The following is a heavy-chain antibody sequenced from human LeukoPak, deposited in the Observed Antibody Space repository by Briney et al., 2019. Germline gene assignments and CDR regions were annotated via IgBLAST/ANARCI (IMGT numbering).Heavy chain of an antibody. CDR1: GGSISSSSYY. J-gene: IGHJ4*02. D-gene: IGHD2-15*01. CDR3: ARDLGPLQYCSGGSCYFDY. Sequence: SETLSLTCTVSGGSISSSSYYWGWIRQPPGKGLEWIGSIYYSGSTYYNPSLKSRVTISVDTSKNQFSLKLSSVTAADTAVYYCARDLGPLQYCSGGSCYFDYWGQGTLVTVSS. V-gene: IGHV4-39*07. CDR2: IYYSGST.